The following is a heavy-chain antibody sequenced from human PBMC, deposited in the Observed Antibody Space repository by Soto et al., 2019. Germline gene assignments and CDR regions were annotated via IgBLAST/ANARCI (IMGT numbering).Heavy chain of an antibody. V-gene: IGHV3-33*01. J-gene: IGHJ4*01. CDR1: GFTFSSYG. Sequence: GGSLRLSCAASGFTFSSYGMHWVRQAPGKGLEWVAVIWYDGSNKYYADSVKGGFPISRDNSKNTLYLQMNSLKAEDTAVYYWARELAVGYYFDYWGPGTRATDPS. D-gene: IGHD3-10*01. CDR2: IWYDGSNK. CDR3: ARELAVGYYFDY.